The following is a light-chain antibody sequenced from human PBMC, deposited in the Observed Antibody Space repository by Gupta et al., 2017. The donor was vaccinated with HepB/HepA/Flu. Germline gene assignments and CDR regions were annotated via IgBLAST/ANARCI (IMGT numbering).Light chain of an antibody. CDR1: SSNIGSNT. CDR3: EAWEDSLNGYYV. Sequence: QSVLTQPPSASGTPGQRVTISCSGSSSNIGSNTVNCYQQLPDTAPNLLICSNNQRPSGVPARCSGSKSGTSASLAISGLPAEDEADYYCEAWEDSLNGYYVFGTGTKVTVL. V-gene: IGLV1-44*01. J-gene: IGLJ1*01. CDR2: SNN.